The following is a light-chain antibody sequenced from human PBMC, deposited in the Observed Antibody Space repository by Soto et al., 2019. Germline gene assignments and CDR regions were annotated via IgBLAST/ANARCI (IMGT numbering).Light chain of an antibody. CDR1: QDIVRY. J-gene: IGKJ4*01. Sequence: VIWMTQSPSLLSASTGDRVTITCRMSQDIVRYLAWYQQKPGKAPELLIYVASTLQSGVPSRFSGSGSGTDFTLTISYLQSEDFATYYCQQYYSFPLTFGGGTKVEIK. CDR3: QQYYSFPLT. CDR2: VAS. V-gene: IGKV1D-8*01.